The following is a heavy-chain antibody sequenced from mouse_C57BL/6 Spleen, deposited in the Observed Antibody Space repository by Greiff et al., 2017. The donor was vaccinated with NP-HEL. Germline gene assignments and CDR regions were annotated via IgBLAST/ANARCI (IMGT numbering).Heavy chain of an antibody. CDR3: AKWKDAMDY. J-gene: IGHJ4*01. CDR1: GYAFSSSW. CDR2: IYPGDGDT. Sequence: VQLQQSGPELVKPGASVKISCKASGYAFSSSWMNWVKQRPGKGLEWIGRIYPGDGDTNYNGKFKGKATLTADKSSSTAYMQLSSLTSADSAVYFCAKWKDAMDYWGQGTSVTVSS. V-gene: IGHV1-82*01.